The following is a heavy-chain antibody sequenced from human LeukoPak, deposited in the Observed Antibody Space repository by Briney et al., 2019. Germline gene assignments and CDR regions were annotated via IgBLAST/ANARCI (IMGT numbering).Heavy chain of an antibody. CDR2: IRYDGSNK. Sequence: PGGSLRLSCAASGFTFSSYGMHWVRQAPGKGLEWVAFIRYDGSNKYYADSVKGRFTISRDNSKNMLYLQMNSLRAEDTAVYYCAKDIVGATPGGYWGQGTLVTVSS. V-gene: IGHV3-30*02. CDR3: AKDIVGATPGGY. CDR1: GFTFSSYG. D-gene: IGHD1-26*01. J-gene: IGHJ4*02.